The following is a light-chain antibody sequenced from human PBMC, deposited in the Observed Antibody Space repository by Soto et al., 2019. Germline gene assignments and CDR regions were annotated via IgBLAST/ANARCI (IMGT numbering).Light chain of an antibody. V-gene: IGKV3-15*01. CDR3: QQYNNWPPWT. Sequence: ILMTQSPATLSVSPGERATLSCRASQSVSNNLAWYQQKPGQAPRLLIYEASTRATGIPARFSGSGSGTEFTLTISGLQSVDFAVYYCQQYNNWPPWTLGHGTKVEIK. CDR2: EAS. J-gene: IGKJ1*01. CDR1: QSVSNN.